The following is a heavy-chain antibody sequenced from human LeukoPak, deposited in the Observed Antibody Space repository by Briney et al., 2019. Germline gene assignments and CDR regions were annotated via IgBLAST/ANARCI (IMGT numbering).Heavy chain of an antibody. J-gene: IGHJ4*02. V-gene: IGHV3-21*06. D-gene: IGHD5-12*01. Sequence: GGSLRLSCAAFGFTFSSYTMNWVRQAPGKGLEWVSSISSSGSYIYHADSLKGRFTISRDNAKNSLYLQMNSLRAEDTAVYYCARPGYSGYIIGYYFDYWGQGTLVTVSS. CDR2: ISSSGSYI. CDR3: ARPGYSGYIIGYYFDY. CDR1: GFTFSSYT.